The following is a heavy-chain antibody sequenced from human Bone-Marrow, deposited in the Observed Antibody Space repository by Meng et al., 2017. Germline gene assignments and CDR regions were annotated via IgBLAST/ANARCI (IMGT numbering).Heavy chain of an antibody. CDR2: MNPNSGTA. J-gene: IGHJ4*02. V-gene: IGHV1-8*02. CDR3: ARGKDSSDYYIFAS. D-gene: IGHD6-25*01. CDR1: GYTFISSD. Sequence: QWVQSGSGLKRPGASVKVSCKASGYTFISSDINWVRQAVGQGLEWLGWMNPNSGTAVYAQSFQGRVTMTRDTSTDTAYLELSSLRSEDTALYYCARGKDSSDYYIFASWGQGTLVTVSS.